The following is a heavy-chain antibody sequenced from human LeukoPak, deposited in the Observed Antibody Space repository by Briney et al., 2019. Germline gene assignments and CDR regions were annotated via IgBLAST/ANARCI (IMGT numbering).Heavy chain of an antibody. CDR3: ARSGSDCSSTSCYYYYYYYMDV. Sequence: PGGSLRLSCAASGFTFSRYAMSWVRQAAGKGLEWVSYISSSGSTIYYADSVKGRFTISRDNAKNSLYLQMNSLRAEDTAVYYCARSGSDCSSTSCYYYYYYYMDVWGKGTTVTISS. CDR2: ISSSGSTI. V-gene: IGHV3-48*04. J-gene: IGHJ6*03. CDR1: GFTFSRYA. D-gene: IGHD2-2*01.